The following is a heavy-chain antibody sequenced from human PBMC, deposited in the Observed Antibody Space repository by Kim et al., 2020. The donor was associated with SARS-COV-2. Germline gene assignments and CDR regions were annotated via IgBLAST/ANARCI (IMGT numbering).Heavy chain of an antibody. J-gene: IGHJ6*02. Sequence: GGSLRLSCAASGFTFSSYAMHWVRQAPGKGLEWVAVISYDGSNKYYVDSVKGRFTISRDNSKNTLYLQMNSLRAEDTAVYYCARDYDPTAYYYYYGMDVWGQGTTVTVSS. D-gene: IGHD3-16*01. CDR3: ARDYDPTAYYYYYGMDV. CDR1: GFTFSSYA. CDR2: ISYDGSNK. V-gene: IGHV3-30*04.